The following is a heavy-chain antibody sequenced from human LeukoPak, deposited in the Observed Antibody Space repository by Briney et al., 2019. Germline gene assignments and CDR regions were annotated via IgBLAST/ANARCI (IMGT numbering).Heavy chain of an antibody. J-gene: IGHJ3*02. CDR2: ISGSGGST. CDR1: GFTFSSYA. CDR3: AKPKGPKMATINADAFDI. V-gene: IGHV3-23*01. Sequence: GGSLRLSCAASGFTFSSYAMSWVRQAPGKGLEWVSAISGSGGSTYYADSVKGRFTISRDNSKNTLYLQMNSLRAEDTAVYYCAKPKGPKMATINADAFDIWGQGTMVTVSS. D-gene: IGHD5-24*01.